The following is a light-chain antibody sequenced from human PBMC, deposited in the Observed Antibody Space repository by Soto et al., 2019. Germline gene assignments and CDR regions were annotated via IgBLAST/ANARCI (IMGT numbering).Light chain of an antibody. V-gene: IGKV1-39*01. CDR2: EAS. Sequence: DIQLTQSPSSLSASVGDRVTMTCRASQSMSIYLNWYQHKPGKVTKLLIFEASSLQSGVASRFSGSVSGTDFTRTISSLQLEDIATYYCQQGYSTPTFGQGTTVEIK. J-gene: IGKJ1*01. CDR3: QQGYSTPT. CDR1: QSMSIY.